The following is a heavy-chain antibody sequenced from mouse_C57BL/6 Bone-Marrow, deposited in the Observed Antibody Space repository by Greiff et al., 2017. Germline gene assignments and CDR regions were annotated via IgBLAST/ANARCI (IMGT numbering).Heavy chain of an antibody. CDR2: IYPGDGDT. J-gene: IGHJ3*01. V-gene: IGHV1-82*01. CDR3: AREDGYPAWFAY. D-gene: IGHD2-3*01. Sequence: VMLVESGPELVKPGASVKISCKASGYAFSSSWMNWVKQRPGKGLEWIGRIYPGDGDTNYNGKFKGKATLTADKSSSTAYMQLSSLTSEDSAVYFCAREDGYPAWFAYWGQGTLVTVSA. CDR1: GYAFSSSW.